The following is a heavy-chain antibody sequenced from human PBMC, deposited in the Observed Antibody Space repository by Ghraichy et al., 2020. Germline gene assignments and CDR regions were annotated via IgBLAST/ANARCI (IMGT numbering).Heavy chain of an antibody. D-gene: IGHD6-6*01. CDR2: IYYSGST. CDR1: GGSISSSSYY. V-gene: IGHV4-39*01. Sequence: SETLSLTCTVSGGSISSSSYYWGWIRQPPGKGLEWIGSIYYSGSTYYNPSLKSRVTISVDTSKNQFSLKLSSVTAADTAVYYCAILSSSIAARQPLRPIDYWGQGTLVTVSS. J-gene: IGHJ4*02. CDR3: AILSSSIAARQPLRPIDY.